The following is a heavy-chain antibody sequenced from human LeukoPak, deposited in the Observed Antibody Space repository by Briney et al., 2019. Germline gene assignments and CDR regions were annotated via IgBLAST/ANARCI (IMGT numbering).Heavy chain of an antibody. J-gene: IGHJ2*01. D-gene: IGHD6-13*01. Sequence: HGGSLRLSCAASGFTFSSYWMSWVRQAPGKGLEWVANIKQDGSGKYYVDSVKGRFTISRDNAKNSLYLQMNSLRAEDTAVYYCARDRFGVAAAGSWYFDLWGRGTLVTVSS. V-gene: IGHV3-7*04. CDR3: ARDRFGVAAAGSWYFDL. CDR2: IKQDGSGK. CDR1: GFTFSSYW.